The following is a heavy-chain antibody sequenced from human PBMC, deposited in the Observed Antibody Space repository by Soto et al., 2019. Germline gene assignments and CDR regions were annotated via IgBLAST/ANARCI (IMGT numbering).Heavy chain of an antibody. CDR3: ARSTSPLYSMDV. CDR1: EYSFTNYW. V-gene: IGHV5-51*01. CDR2: IYPTDSDT. J-gene: IGHJ6*02. D-gene: IGHD3-16*01. Sequence: HGESLKISCKGSEYSFTNYWIGWVRQMPGKGLEWMGTIYPTDSDTRYSPSFQGQVTISVDKSITTAYLQWSSLKASDTAMYYCARSTSPLYSMDVWGQGTTVTVSS.